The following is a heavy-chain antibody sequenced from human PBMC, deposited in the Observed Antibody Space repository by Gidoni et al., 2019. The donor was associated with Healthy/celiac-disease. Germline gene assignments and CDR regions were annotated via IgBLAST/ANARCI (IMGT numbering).Heavy chain of an antibody. CDR1: GFTFSSYG. D-gene: IGHD2-8*02. J-gene: IGHJ6*03. CDR3: ARADLVRAMDV. CDR2: IWYDGSNK. V-gene: IGHV3-33*01. Sequence: QVPLVESGGGVVKPGRSLRLSCAASGFTFSSYGMHWVRQAPGKGLEWVAVIWYDGSNKYYADSVKGRFTISRDNSKNTLYLQMNSLRAEDTAVYYCARADLVRAMDVWGKGTTVTVSS.